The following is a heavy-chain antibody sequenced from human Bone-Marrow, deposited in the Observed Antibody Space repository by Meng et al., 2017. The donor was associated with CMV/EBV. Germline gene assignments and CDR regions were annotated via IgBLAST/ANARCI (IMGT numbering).Heavy chain of an antibody. J-gene: IGHJ6*02. CDR3: ASKGDRGMDV. V-gene: IGHV3-74*01. D-gene: IGHD3-16*01. CDR1: GFTFSRYW. CDR2: INSDGSST. Sequence: GESLKILCAASGFTFSRYWMHWVRQAPGKGLVWVSRINSDGSSTSYADSVKGRFTISRDNAKNTLYLQMNSLRAEDTAVYYCASKGDRGMDVWGQGTTVTVSS.